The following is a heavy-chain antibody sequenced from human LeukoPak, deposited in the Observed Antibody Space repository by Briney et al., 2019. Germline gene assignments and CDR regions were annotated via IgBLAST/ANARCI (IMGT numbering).Heavy chain of an antibody. V-gene: IGHV3-21*01. CDR2: ISSSSSYI. Sequence: PGGSLRLSCAASGFTFSSYTMNWVRQAPGKGLKGVSSISSSSSYIYYADSVKGRFTISRDNANNSLYLQMNSLRAEDTAVYYCARGYRGFDMWGQGTMVTVSS. D-gene: IGHD5-18*01. J-gene: IGHJ3*02. CDR3: ARGYRGFDM. CDR1: GFTFSSYT.